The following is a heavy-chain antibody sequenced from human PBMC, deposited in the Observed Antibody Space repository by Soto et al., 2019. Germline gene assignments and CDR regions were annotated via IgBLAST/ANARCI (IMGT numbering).Heavy chain of an antibody. CDR3: ARHGSWKNYFDY. CDR1: GGSISSYY. J-gene: IGHJ4*02. CDR2: IYYSGST. V-gene: IGHV4-59*08. D-gene: IGHD6-13*01. Sequence: PSETLSLTCTVIGGSISSYYWSWIRQPPGKGLDWIGYIYYSGSTSYNPSLKSRVTISVDTSKNQFSLKLSSVTAADTAVYYCARHGSWKNYFDYWGQGTLVTVSS.